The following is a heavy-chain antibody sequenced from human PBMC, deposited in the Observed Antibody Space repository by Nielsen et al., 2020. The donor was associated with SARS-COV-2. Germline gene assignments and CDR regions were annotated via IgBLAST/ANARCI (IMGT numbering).Heavy chain of an antibody. D-gene: IGHD6-13*01. Sequence: SETLSITCDVSGGSISSSNWWSWVRQPPGKGLGWIGEIYHSGSTNYNPSLKSRVTISVDKSKNQFSLKLSSVTAADTAVYYCARVRIIAAADYWGQGTLVTVSS. CDR3: ARVRIIAAADY. J-gene: IGHJ4*02. V-gene: IGHV4-4*02. CDR1: GGSISSSNW. CDR2: IYHSGST.